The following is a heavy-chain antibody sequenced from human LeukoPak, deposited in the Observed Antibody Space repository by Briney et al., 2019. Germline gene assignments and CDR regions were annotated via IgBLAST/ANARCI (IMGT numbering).Heavy chain of an antibody. Sequence: PGGSLRLSCAASGFTFSNAYMNWVRQAPGKGLEWVGRIKPKTDGETTEYAAPVKDRFSISRDDSKSMMYLQMNSLRAEDTAVYYCARESRQWRGFDYWGQGTLVTVSS. V-gene: IGHV3-15*07. CDR1: GFTFSNAY. CDR2: IKPKTDGETT. CDR3: ARESRQWRGFDY. J-gene: IGHJ4*02. D-gene: IGHD6-19*01.